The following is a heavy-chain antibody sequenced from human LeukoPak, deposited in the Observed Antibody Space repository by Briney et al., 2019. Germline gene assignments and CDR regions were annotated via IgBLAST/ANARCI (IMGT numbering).Heavy chain of an antibody. CDR2: IIPIFGTA. CDR3: ARVARTTRYYFDY. D-gene: IGHD4-17*01. CDR1: GGTFSSYA. V-gene: IGHV1-69*13. J-gene: IGHJ4*02. Sequence: ASVKVSCKASGGTFSSYAISWVRQAPGQGLEWMGGIIPIFGTANYAQKFQGRVTITADESTSTAYMELSSLRSADTAVYYCARVARTTRYYFDYWGQGTLVTVSS.